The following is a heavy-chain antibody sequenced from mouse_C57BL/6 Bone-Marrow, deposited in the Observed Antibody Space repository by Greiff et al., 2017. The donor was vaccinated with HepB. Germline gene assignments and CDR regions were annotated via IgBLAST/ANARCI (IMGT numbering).Heavy chain of an antibody. J-gene: IGHJ3*01. V-gene: IGHV3-6*01. CDR2: ISYDGSN. Sequence: VQLKESGPGLVKPSQSLSLTCSVTGYSITSGYYWNWIRQFPGNKLEWMGYISYDGSNNYNPSLKNRISITRDTSKNQFFLKLNSVTTEDTATYYCARGSSGAWFAYWGQGTLVTVSA. CDR3: ARGSSGAWFAY. D-gene: IGHD1-1*01. CDR1: GYSITSGYY.